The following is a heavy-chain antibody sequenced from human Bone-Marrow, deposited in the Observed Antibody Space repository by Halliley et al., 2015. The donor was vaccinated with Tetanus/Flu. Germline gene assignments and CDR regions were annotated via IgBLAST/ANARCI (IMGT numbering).Heavy chain of an antibody. CDR3: ATSARGGNSLDY. V-gene: IGHV4-59*01. D-gene: IGHD3-10*01. Sequence: EWMGNSYNSGSTSYNPPLKSRVSISVDTSKNQFSRRLSSVTAADTAVYYCATSARGGNSLDYWGQGTLVTVSS. CDR2: SYNSGST. J-gene: IGHJ4*02.